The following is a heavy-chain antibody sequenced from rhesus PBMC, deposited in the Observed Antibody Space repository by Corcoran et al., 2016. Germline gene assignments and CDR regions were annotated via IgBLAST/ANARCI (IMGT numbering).Heavy chain of an antibody. CDR3: ARGSAGTVLFDY. V-gene: IGHV4-122*02. J-gene: IGHJ4*01. Sequence: QLQLQESGPGLVKPSETLSLTCAVSGYSISRGYGWSWIRQPPGKGLEWIGYIFYSGSTSYNPSLKSRVTISRDTSKNQFSLKVSSVTAADTAVYYCARGSAGTVLFDYWGQGVLVTVSS. CDR1: GYSISRGYG. D-gene: IGHD5-24*01. CDR2: IFYSGST.